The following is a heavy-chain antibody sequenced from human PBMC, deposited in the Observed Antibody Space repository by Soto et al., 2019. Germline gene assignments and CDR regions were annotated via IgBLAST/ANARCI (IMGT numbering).Heavy chain of an antibody. V-gene: IGHV3-33*01. Sequence: GGSLRLSCAASGFTFSSYGMHWVRQAPGKGLEWVAVIWYDGSNKYYADSVKDRFTISRDNSKNTLYLQMNSLRAEDTAVYYCASPYTVTTDYYFDYWGQGTLVTVSS. CDR1: GFTFSSYG. CDR2: IWYDGSNK. D-gene: IGHD4-17*01. CDR3: ASPYTVTTDYYFDY. J-gene: IGHJ4*02.